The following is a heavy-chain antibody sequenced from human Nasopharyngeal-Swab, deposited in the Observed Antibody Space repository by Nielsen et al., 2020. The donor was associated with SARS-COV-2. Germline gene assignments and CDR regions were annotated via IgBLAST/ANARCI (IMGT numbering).Heavy chain of an antibody. D-gene: IGHD3-22*01. CDR1: GFTFSSYS. CDR3: ARSLYYYDSSGYPSSYYFDY. J-gene: IGHJ4*02. CDR2: ISSSSTI. Sequence: GESLKISCAASGFTFSSYSMNWVRQAPGKGLEWVSYISSSSTIYYADSVKGRFTISRDNAKNSLYLQMNSLRAEDTAVYCCARSLYYYDSSGYPSSYYFDYWGQGTLVTVSS. V-gene: IGHV3-48*01.